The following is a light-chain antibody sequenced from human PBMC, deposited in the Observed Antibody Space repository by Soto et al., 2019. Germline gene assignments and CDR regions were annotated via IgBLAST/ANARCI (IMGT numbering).Light chain of an antibody. Sequence: DIQMTQSPSYVSASVGDRVTITCRASQSISSWLAWYQQKPGKAPKLLNYKASSLESGVPSRFSGSGSGTEFTLTISSLQPDDFATYYCQQYNRYSRTFGQGTKVDI. CDR3: QQYNRYSRT. J-gene: IGKJ1*01. CDR2: KAS. CDR1: QSISSW. V-gene: IGKV1-5*03.